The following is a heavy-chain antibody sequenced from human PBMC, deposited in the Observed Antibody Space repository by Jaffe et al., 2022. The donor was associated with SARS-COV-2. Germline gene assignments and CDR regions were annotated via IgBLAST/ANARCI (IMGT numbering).Heavy chain of an antibody. Sequence: QVQLQESGPGLVKPSQTLSLTCTVSGGSISSGSYYWSWIRQPAGKGLEWIGRIYTSGSTNYNPSLKSRVTISVDTSKNQFSLKLSSVTAADTAVYYCARDWPYYDILTGYHYNWFDPWGQGTLVTVSS. D-gene: IGHD3-9*01. CDR2: IYTSGST. V-gene: IGHV4-61*02. CDR3: ARDWPYYDILTGYHYNWFDP. CDR1: GGSISSGSYY. J-gene: IGHJ5*02.